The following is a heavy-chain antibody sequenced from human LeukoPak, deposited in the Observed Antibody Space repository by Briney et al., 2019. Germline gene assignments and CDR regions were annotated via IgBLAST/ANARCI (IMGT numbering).Heavy chain of an antibody. J-gene: IGHJ5*02. D-gene: IGHD2/OR15-2a*01. CDR2: INHSGST. CDR1: GGSFSGYY. Sequence: PSETPPLTCAVYGGSFSGYYWSWIRQPPGKGLEWIGEINHSGSTNYNPSLKSRVTVSVDTSKNQFSLKLSSVTAADTAVYYCARNLFFSMDWFDPWGQGTLVTVSS. CDR3: ARNLFFSMDWFDP. V-gene: IGHV4-34*01.